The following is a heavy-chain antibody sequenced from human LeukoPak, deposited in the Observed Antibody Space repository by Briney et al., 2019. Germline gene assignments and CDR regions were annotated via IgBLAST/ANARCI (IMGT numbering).Heavy chain of an antibody. V-gene: IGHV6-1*01. CDR1: GDIVSSNSAA. CDR3: ARDEWLVRGGGFDY. J-gene: IGHJ4*02. CDR2: TYYRSKWYN. D-gene: IGHD6-19*01. Sequence: PSQTLSLTCALSGDIVSSNSAAWHWIRQSPSRGLEWLVRTYYRSKWYNDYAVSVKSRITINPDTSKNQFSLQLNSVTPEDTAVYYCARDEWLVRGGGFDYWGQGTLVTVSS.